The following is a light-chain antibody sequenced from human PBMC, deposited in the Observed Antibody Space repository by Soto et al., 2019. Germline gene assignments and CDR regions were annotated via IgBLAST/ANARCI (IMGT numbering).Light chain of an antibody. J-gene: IGKJ5*01. CDR1: QSVLHNSNRKNY. CDR2: WAS. V-gene: IGKV4-1*01. CDR3: QQYYTTPTIT. Sequence: DIVMTQSPDSLPVSLGERATINCKASQSVLHNSNRKNYLAWYQHKPGQPPKLLIYWASTRESGVPDRFSGSGCGTDFTLTISSLQAEDVAVYYCQQYYTTPTITFGQGTRLEIK.